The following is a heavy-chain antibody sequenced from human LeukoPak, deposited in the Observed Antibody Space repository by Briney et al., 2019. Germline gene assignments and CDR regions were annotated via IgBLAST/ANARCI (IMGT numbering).Heavy chain of an antibody. CDR3: ARDPRLRYFDWLPSDAFDI. D-gene: IGHD3-9*01. Sequence: GGSLRLSCAASGFTFSSYSMNWVRQAPGKGLEWVSYISSSSSTIYYADSVKGRFTISRDNAKNSLYLQMNSLRAEDTAVYYCARDPRLRYFDWLPSDAFDIWGQGTMVTVSS. CDR1: GFTFSSYS. V-gene: IGHV3-48*04. CDR2: ISSSSSTI. J-gene: IGHJ3*02.